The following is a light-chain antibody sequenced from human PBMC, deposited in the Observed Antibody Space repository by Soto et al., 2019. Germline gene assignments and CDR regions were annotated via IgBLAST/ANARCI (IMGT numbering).Light chain of an antibody. CDR1: QSITNN. CDR2: DAS. V-gene: IGKV3-15*01. Sequence: EIMMTQSPPTLSVSPGERATLSCRASQSITNNLAWYQQKPGQAPRLLIYDASTRATGISARFSGSGSGTEFTLTISSLQSEDFAVYYCQQYNNWPPLTFGGGTKVEIK. J-gene: IGKJ4*01. CDR3: QQYNNWPPLT.